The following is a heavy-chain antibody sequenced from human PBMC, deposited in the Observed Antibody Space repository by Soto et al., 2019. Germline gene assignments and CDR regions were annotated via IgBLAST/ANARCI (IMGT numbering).Heavy chain of an antibody. CDR2: ISQSAYYS. CDR3: AASGFDSDF. D-gene: IGHD5-12*01. Sequence: VESGGGLVKPGGSLRLACAGSGFTSSDYYVSWIRQAPGEGLEWISYISQSAYYSNYADSVKGRFTISRDNVKNSVYLQMNSLRSEDTAVYYCAASGFDSDFWGQGTVVTVSS. J-gene: IGHJ4*02. CDR1: GFTSSDYY. V-gene: IGHV3-11*05.